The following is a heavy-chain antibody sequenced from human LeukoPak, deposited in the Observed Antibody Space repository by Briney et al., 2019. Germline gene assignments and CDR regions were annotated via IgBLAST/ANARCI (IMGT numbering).Heavy chain of an antibody. CDR1: GFTFNDYS. Sequence: PGGSLRLSCAASGFTFNDYSMNWVRQAPGKGLEWVSCISDTSSHICYADSVKGRFTVSRDNTKNSLYLQMNSLRVEDTAIYYCARGDSSSLGDYWGQGTLVTVPS. V-gene: IGHV3-21*01. CDR2: ISDTSSHI. J-gene: IGHJ4*02. CDR3: ARGDSSSLGDY. D-gene: IGHD6-13*01.